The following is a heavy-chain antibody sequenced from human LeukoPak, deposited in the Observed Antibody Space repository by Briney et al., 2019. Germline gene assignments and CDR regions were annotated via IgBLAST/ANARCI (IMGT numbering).Heavy chain of an antibody. J-gene: IGHJ5*02. CDR3: ALYYYGSGSSRWFDP. CDR2: ISAYNGNT. Sequence: ASVKVSCNASGYTFTSYGISWVRQAPGQGREWMGWISAYNGNTNYAQKLQGRVTMTTDTSTSTAYMELRSLRSDGTAVYYCALYYYGSGSSRWFDPWGQGTLVTVSS. V-gene: IGHV1-18*01. D-gene: IGHD3-10*01. CDR1: GYTFTSYG.